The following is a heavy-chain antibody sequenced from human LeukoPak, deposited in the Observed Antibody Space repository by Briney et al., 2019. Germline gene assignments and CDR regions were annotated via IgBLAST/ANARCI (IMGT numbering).Heavy chain of an antibody. D-gene: IGHD3-10*02. CDR2: TSSSGSTI. Sequence: GGSLRLSCAASGFTFSSYEMNWVRQAPGKGLEWVSYTSSSGSTIYYADSVKGRFTISRDNAKNSLYLQMNGLRAEDTAVYYCAELGITMIGGVWGKGTTVTISS. CDR3: AELGITMIGGV. CDR1: GFTFSSYE. V-gene: IGHV3-48*03. J-gene: IGHJ6*04.